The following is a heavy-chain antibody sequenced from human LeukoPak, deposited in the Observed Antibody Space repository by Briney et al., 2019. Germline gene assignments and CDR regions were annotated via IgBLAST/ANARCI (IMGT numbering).Heavy chain of an antibody. J-gene: IGHJ5*02. D-gene: IGHD6-19*01. CDR1: GYTFTSYD. V-gene: IGHV1-69*05. CDR3: ARDRSSGWYSWFDP. CDR2: IIPIFGTA. Sequence: SVKVSCKASGYTFTSYDINWVRQATGQGLEWMGGIIPIFGTANYAQKFQGRVTITTDESTSTAYMELSSLRSEDTAVYYCARDRSSGWYSWFDPWGQGTLVTVSS.